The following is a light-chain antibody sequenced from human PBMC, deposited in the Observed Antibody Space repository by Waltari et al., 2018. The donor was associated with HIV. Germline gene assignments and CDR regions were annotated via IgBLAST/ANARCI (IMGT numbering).Light chain of an antibody. Sequence: QSALTQPPSPSGSPGQSVTISCTGTSSDVGGYNYVSWYQQHPGKAPTLMIYEVSKRPSGVPDRFSGSKSGNTASLTVSGLQAEDEADYYCSSYAGSNNVVFGGGTKLTVL. CDR1: SSDVGGYNY. J-gene: IGLJ2*01. CDR3: SSYAGSNNVV. V-gene: IGLV2-8*01. CDR2: EVS.